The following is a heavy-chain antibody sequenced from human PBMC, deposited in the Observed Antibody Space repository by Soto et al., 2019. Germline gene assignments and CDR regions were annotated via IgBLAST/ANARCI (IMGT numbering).Heavy chain of an antibody. J-gene: IGHJ5*02. V-gene: IGHV3-23*01. D-gene: IGHD6-19*01. CDR3: AKDSEYSSGWYGWFDP. CDR2: ISGSGGST. CDR1: GFTFSSYA. Sequence: GGSLRLSCAASGFTFSSYAMSWVRQAPGKGLEWVSAISGSGGSTYYADSVKGRFTISRDNSKNTLYLQMNSLRAEDTAVYYCAKDSEYSSGWYGWFDPWGQGTLVTVSS.